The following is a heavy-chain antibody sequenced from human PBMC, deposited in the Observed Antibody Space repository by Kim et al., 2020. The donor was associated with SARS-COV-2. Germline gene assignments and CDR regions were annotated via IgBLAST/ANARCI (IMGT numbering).Heavy chain of an antibody. Sequence: GGSLRLSCAASGFTFSSYSMNWVRQAPGKGLEWVSSISSSSSYIYYADSVKGRFTISRDNAKNSLYLQMNSLRAEDTAVYYCAREGFRWGYYGSELDYWGQGTLVTVSS. J-gene: IGHJ4*02. D-gene: IGHD3-10*01. CDR3: AREGFRWGYYGSELDY. V-gene: IGHV3-21*01. CDR2: ISSSSSYI. CDR1: GFTFSSYS.